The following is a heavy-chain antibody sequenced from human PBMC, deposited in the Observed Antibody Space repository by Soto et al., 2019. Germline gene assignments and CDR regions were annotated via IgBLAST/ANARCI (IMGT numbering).Heavy chain of an antibody. CDR1: GYTFTTYA. CDR2: IDPYNDNT. J-gene: IGHJ6*02. V-gene: IGHV1-18*04. CDR3: ARGDMGV. Sequence: ASVKVSCKASGYTFTTYAINWVRQAPGQGLESMGWIDPYNDNTFYAQNLQGRITMTTDRSTTTAYMELRSLRSDDTAVYYCARGDMGVWGQGTRVTVS.